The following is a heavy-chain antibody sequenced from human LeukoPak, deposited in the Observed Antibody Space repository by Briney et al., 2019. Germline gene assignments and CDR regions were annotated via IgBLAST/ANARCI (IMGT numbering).Heavy chain of an antibody. J-gene: IGHJ5*02. CDR3: ARGGSRIANWFDP. D-gene: IGHD2-15*01. CDR1: GGSISGYY. Sequence: PSETLSLTCTVSGGSISGYYWSWIRQTPRKGLEWIGYIHYSGSTNYNPSPKSRVTILVDTSKSQFSLKLSSVTAADTAVYYCARGGSRIANWFDPWGQGTLVTVSS. CDR2: IHYSGST. V-gene: IGHV4-59*01.